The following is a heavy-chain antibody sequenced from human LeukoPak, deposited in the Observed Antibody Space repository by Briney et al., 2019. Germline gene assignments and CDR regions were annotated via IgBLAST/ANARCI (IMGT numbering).Heavy chain of an antibody. CDR2: INPNSGGT. CDR3: AREGLVLYYYGMDV. Sequence: GASVKVSCRASGYTFTGYYMHWVRQAPGQGLEWMGWINPNSGGTNYAQKFQGRVTMTRDTSISTAYMELSRLRSDDTAVYYCAREGLVLYYYGMDVWGQGTTVTVSS. CDR1: GYTFTGYY. J-gene: IGHJ6*02. V-gene: IGHV1-2*02.